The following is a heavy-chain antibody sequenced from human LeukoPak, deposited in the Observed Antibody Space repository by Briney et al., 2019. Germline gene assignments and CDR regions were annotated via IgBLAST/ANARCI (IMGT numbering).Heavy chain of an antibody. V-gene: IGHV3-23*01. Sequence: PGGSLRLSCAASGFIFSNYAMSWVRQAPGKGLEWVSGISGGGGTTYYADSVKGRFTISRDNSKNTLNLQMNTLRAEDTAVYYCVKDKVRVTYHFDSCASPTFEYWGQGTLVTVSS. CDR1: GFIFSNYA. J-gene: IGHJ4*02. CDR2: ISGGGGTT. CDR3: VKDKVRVTYHFDSCASPTFEY. D-gene: IGHD3-22*01.